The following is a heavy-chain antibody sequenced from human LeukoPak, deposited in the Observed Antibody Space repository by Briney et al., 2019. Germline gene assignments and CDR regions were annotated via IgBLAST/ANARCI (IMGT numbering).Heavy chain of an antibody. CDR1: GFTFSRYG. CDR3: XXXXXXXXXXXCNGGTCSNDFDY. V-gene: IGHV3-21*01. J-gene: IGHJ4*02. Sequence: PGGSLRLSCAASGFTFSRYGMHWVRQAPGKGLEWVSSISSSGSYKYYADSIKGRFTISRDNTKNSLYLQMNSLRAEDTAVYYXXXXXXXXXXXXCNGGTCSNDFDYWGQGTLVTVSS. D-gene: IGHD2-15*01. CDR2: ISSSGSYK.